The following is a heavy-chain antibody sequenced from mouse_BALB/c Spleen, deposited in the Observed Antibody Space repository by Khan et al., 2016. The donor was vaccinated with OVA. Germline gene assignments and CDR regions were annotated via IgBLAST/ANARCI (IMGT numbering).Heavy chain of an antibody. D-gene: IGHD1-1*01. Sequence: QVQLKQSGPGLVAPSQSLSITCTVSGFSLTSYYISWIRQPPGKGLEWLGVIWTGGGTNYNSAFMSRLSIITVNSKSNDFLKMISLQTDDTAIYYCVRRGHYYGSFYWYFDVWGAGTTVTVSS. CDR2: IWTGGGT. CDR1: GFSLTSYY. J-gene: IGHJ1*01. CDR3: VRRGHYYGSFYWYFDV. V-gene: IGHV2-9-2*01.